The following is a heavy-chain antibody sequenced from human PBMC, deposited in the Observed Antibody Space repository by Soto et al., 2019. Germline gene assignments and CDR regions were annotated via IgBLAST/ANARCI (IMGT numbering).Heavy chain of an antibody. CDR3: ARDSRFGLYYGDLHYGMDV. D-gene: IGHD4-17*01. Sequence: QVQLVESGGGVVQPGRSLRLSCAASGFTFSSYGMHWVRQAPGKGLEWVAVIWYDGSNKYYADSVKGRFTISRDNSKNTLYLQMNSLRAEDTAVYYCARDSRFGLYYGDLHYGMDVWGQGTTVTVSS. V-gene: IGHV3-33*01. CDR1: GFTFSSYG. CDR2: IWYDGSNK. J-gene: IGHJ6*02.